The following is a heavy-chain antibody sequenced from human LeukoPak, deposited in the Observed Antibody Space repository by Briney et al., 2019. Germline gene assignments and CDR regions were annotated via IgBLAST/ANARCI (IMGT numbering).Heavy chain of an antibody. Sequence: GGSLRLSCAASGITFSTYWMSWVRQAPGKGPEWVANIKKDGSEKYYVDSVKGRFTISRDNAKNSLYLQVNSLRAEDTAVYYCAREGYGSGSRGYYYYMDVWGKGTTVTVSS. CDR2: IKKDGSEK. CDR1: GITFSTYW. J-gene: IGHJ6*03. CDR3: AREGYGSGSRGYYYYMDV. V-gene: IGHV3-7*01. D-gene: IGHD3-10*01.